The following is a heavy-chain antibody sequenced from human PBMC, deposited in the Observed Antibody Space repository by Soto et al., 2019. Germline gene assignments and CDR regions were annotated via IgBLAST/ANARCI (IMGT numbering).Heavy chain of an antibody. CDR3: ARGGATIFGVIDS. V-gene: IGHV1-46*01. CDR2: FLASGGNT. CDR1: GYSFFSYY. D-gene: IGHD3-3*02. J-gene: IGHJ4*02. Sequence: ASVKVSCKASGYSFFSYYIHWVRQAPGQGLEWMGRFLASGGNTFYAQRFRGRVSMTRDTSSTNTVSLELTSLTSDDTAVYYCARGGATIFGVIDSWGQGTRVTVSS.